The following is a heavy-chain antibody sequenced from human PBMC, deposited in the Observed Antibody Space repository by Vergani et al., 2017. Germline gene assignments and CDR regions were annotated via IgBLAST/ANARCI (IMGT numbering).Heavy chain of an antibody. J-gene: IGHJ6*03. V-gene: IGHV3-23*01. CDR3: AKPADWGDPYYYFYQMDV. D-gene: IGHD2-21*01. CDR1: GFTFSSHA. CDR2: LSGSGVTT. Sequence: EVQLLESGGGLVQPGGSLRLSCAASGFTFSSHAMSWVRQAPGEGLEWVSALSGSGVTTYYSDSVKGRFTVSRDNSKNTLYLQMNSLRAEDTAVYYCAKPADWGDPYYYFYQMDVWGKGTTVTVSS.